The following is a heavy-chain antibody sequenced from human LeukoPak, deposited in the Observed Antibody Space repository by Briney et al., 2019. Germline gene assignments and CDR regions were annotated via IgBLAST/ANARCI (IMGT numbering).Heavy chain of an antibody. J-gene: IGHJ3*02. CDR3: ARVAMIVGDAFDI. V-gene: IGHV4-59*01. Sequence: PSETLSLTCTVSGGSISSYYWSWIRKPPGKGLEWIGYIYYSGSTNYNPSLKSRVTISVDTSKNQFSLKLSSVTAADTAVYYCARVAMIVGDAFDIWGQGTMVTVSS. D-gene: IGHD3-22*01. CDR1: GGSISSYY. CDR2: IYYSGST.